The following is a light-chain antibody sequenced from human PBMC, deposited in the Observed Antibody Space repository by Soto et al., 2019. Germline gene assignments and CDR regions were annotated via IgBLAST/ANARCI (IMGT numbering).Light chain of an antibody. CDR3: QQYGSSPET. CDR2: GAS. Sequence: EIVLTHSPGTLSLSPGERATLWFSASQSVTSSYLAWYQQKPGQAPRLLIYGASSRATDIPARFSGSGSGTDFTLTISRLEPEDFAVYYCQQYGSSPETFGQGTKVDIK. V-gene: IGKV3-20*01. CDR1: QSVTSSY. J-gene: IGKJ1*01.